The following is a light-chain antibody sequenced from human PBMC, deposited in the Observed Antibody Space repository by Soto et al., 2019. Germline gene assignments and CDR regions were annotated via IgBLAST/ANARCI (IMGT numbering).Light chain of an antibody. Sequence: QSALTQPASVSGSPGQSITISCTGTSSDVCGYNYVSWYQQHPGKAPKLMIYDVSNRPSGVSNRFSGSKSGNTASLTISGLQAEDEADYYCISYTSSSTVVFGGGTKVTVI. J-gene: IGLJ2*01. CDR1: SSDVCGYNY. V-gene: IGLV2-14*01. CDR3: ISYTSSSTVV. CDR2: DVS.